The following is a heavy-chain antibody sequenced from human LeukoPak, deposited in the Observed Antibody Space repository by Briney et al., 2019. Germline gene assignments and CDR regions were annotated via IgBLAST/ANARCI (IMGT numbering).Heavy chain of an antibody. J-gene: IGHJ3*02. CDR2: INKVGSEK. D-gene: IGHD2-21*02. CDR3: ARDVTFPDAFDI. V-gene: IGHV3-7*01. CDR1: GFSFSDYW. Sequence: GSLRLSCAASGFSFSDYWMSWLRQAPGKGLEWVANINKVGSEKFYVDSVKGRFTISRDNAKNSIHLQMNSLRAEDTAVYYCARDVTFPDAFDIWGQGTMVTVSS.